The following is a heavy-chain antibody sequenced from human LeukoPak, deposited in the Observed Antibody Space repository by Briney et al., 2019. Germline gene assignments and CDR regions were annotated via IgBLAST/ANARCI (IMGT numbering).Heavy chain of an antibody. CDR1: GFTFSSYS. V-gene: IGHV3-48*01. CDR2: ISSSSSTI. D-gene: IGHD6-19*01. CDR3: AKGAGSSGWYPNDY. Sequence: GGSLRLSCAASGFTFSSYSMNWVRQAPGKGLEWVSYISSSSSTIYYADSVKGRFAISRDNAKNSLYLQMNSLRAEDTAVYYCAKGAGSSGWYPNDYWGQGTLVTVSS. J-gene: IGHJ4*02.